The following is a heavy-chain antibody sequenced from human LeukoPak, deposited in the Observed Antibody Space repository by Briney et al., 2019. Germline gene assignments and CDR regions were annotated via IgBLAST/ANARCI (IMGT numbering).Heavy chain of an antibody. V-gene: IGHV1-69*06. CDR2: IIPIFGTA. CDR3: ARVRMYCSSTSCYQDSAGYFDY. D-gene: IGHD2-2*01. Sequence: SVTVSCKASGGTFSSYAISWVRQAPGQGLEWMGGIIPIFGTANYAQKLQGRVTITADKSTSTAYMELSSLRSEDTAVYYCARVRMYCSSTSCYQDSAGYFDYWGQGTLVTVSS. J-gene: IGHJ4*02. CDR1: GGTFSSYA.